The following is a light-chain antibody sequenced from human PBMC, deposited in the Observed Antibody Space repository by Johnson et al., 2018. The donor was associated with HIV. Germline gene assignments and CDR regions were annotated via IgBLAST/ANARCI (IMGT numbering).Light chain of an antibody. CDR3: GTWDTSLSARGV. V-gene: IGLV1-51*02. CDR1: SSNIGNNY. CDR2: END. J-gene: IGLJ1*01. Sequence: QAVLTQPPSVSAAPGQKVTISCSGSSSNIGNNYVSWYQQVPGTAPKLLIFENDKRPSGIPDRFSGSKSGTSATLAITGLQPGDEADYYCGTWDTSLSARGVFGTGTKVTVL.